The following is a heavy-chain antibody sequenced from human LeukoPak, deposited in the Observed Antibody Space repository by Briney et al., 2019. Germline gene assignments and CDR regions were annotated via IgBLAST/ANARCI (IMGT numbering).Heavy chain of an antibody. V-gene: IGHV5-51*01. CDR3: ARSSYDSSGYRLDAFGI. CDR2: IYPGDSDT. Sequence: GESLKISCKGSGYSFTSYWIGWLRQMPGKGLEWMGIIYPGDSDTRYSPSFQGQVTISADKSISTAYLQWSSLKASDTAMYYCARSSYDSSGYRLDAFGIWGQGTMVTVSS. J-gene: IGHJ3*02. CDR1: GYSFTSYW. D-gene: IGHD3-22*01.